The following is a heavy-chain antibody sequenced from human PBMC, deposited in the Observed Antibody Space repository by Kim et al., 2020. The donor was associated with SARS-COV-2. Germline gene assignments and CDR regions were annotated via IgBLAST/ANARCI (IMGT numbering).Heavy chain of an antibody. CDR2: NYYSGST. CDR3: ARAMGITMFGVVIVNWYDT. Sequence: SETLSLTCTVSGGSISSGGYNWSWIRQNTGKGLEWIGHNYYSGSTYYNPSLKSRDIISVDTSKNQFSLKKSSVTAADTAVYYCARAMGITMFGVVIVNWYDTWGQGTLVTVSS. CDR1: GGSISSGGYN. J-gene: IGHJ5*02. D-gene: IGHD3-3*01. V-gene: IGHV4-31*03.